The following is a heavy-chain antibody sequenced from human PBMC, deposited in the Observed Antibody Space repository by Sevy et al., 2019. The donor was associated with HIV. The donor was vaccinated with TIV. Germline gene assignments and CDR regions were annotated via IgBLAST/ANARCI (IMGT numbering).Heavy chain of an antibody. CDR1: GFTFSSYA. Sequence: GGSLRLSCAASGFTFSSYAMSWVRQAPGKGLEWVSGISGSGGSTYYADSVKGRFTISRDNSTITLYLQMNSLRAEDTAVYYCAKERGVPWGAYYFDYWGQGTLVTVSS. D-gene: IGHD1-1*01. J-gene: IGHJ4*02. CDR3: AKERGVPWGAYYFDY. CDR2: ISGSGGST. V-gene: IGHV3-23*01.